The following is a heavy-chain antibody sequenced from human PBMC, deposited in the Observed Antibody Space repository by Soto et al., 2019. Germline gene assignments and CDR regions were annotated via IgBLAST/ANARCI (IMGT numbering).Heavy chain of an antibody. J-gene: IGHJ2*01. Sequence: EVQLLDSGGGLVQPGGSLRLSCAASGFMFSCCAMSWVRQAPGKGLEWVSTIHGDGDYSHYTDSVEGRFTNSRDKSRNTLYPHMTSARGDDTAVYYCAKNRGSGSYTNWSFAVWGRGTLVTVSS. V-gene: IGHV3-23*01. CDR2: IHGDGDYS. CDR1: GFMFSCCA. CDR3: AKNRGSGSYTNWSFAV. D-gene: IGHD1-26*01.